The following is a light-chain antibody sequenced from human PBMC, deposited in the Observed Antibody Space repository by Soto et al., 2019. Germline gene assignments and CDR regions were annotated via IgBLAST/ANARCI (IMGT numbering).Light chain of an antibody. CDR3: QHYNSWPT. CDR1: QSVSSN. Sequence: EIVMTQSPATLSVSPGEGATLSCRASQSVSSNLAWYQQKSGQAPRLLIYGASTRASGIPARVSGSGSGTEFTLTISSLQSDDAALYLCQHYNSWPTFGPGTKVDVK. V-gene: IGKV3-15*01. J-gene: IGKJ3*01. CDR2: GAS.